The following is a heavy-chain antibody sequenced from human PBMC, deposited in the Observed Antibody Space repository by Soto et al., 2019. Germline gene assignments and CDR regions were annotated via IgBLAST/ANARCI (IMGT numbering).Heavy chain of an antibody. V-gene: IGHV3-33*01. CDR3: SRDPLGHYYGSGSYTSWFDP. D-gene: IGHD3-10*01. CDR2: IWYDGSNK. CDR1: GFTFSSYG. J-gene: IGHJ5*02. Sequence: PGGSLRLSCAASGFTFSSYGMHWVRQAPGKGLEWVAVIWYDGSNKYYADSVKGRFTISRDNSKNTLYLQMNSLRAEDTAVYYCSRDPLGHYYGSGSYTSWFDPWGQGTLVTVSS.